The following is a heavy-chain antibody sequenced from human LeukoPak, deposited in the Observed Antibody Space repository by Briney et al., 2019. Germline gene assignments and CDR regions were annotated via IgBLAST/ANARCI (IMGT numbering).Heavy chain of an antibody. D-gene: IGHD1-26*01. CDR2: INHSGRT. CDR1: GGSFRNYY. J-gene: IGHJ4*02. V-gene: IGHV4-34*01. Sequence: SETLSLTCAVYGGSFRNYYWSWIRQPPGKGLEWIGEINHSGRTNYNPSLKSRVAILVDTFKNQFSLNLNSVTAADTAVYYCASSRSGSYYGVDYWGQGTLVTVSS. CDR3: ASSRSGSYYGVDY.